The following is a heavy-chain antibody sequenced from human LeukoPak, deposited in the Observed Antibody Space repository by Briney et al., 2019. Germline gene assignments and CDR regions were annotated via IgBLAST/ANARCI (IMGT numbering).Heavy chain of an antibody. CDR2: IRYDGSNK. D-gene: IGHD6-6*01. CDR1: GFTFSSYG. Sequence: PGGSLRLSCAAPGFTFSSYGMHWVRQAPGKGLEWVAFIRYDGSNKYHADSVKGRFTISRDNSKNTLYLQMNSLRAEDTAVYYCAKKGYSSSPSDYWGQGALVTVSS. V-gene: IGHV3-30*02. CDR3: AKKGYSSSPSDY. J-gene: IGHJ4*02.